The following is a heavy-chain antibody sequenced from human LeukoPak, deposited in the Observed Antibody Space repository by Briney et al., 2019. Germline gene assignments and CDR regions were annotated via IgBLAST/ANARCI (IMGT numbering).Heavy chain of an antibody. CDR3: ATNIPTMIVVVITRLKAFDI. J-gene: IGHJ3*02. Sequence: GGSLRLSCAASGFTFSSYAMSWVRQAPGKGLEWVSAISGSGGSTYYADSVKGRFTISRDNSKNTLYLQMNGLRAEDTAVYYCATNIPTMIVVVITRLKAFDIWGQGTMVTVSS. CDR2: ISGSGGST. V-gene: IGHV3-23*01. D-gene: IGHD3-22*01. CDR1: GFTFSSYA.